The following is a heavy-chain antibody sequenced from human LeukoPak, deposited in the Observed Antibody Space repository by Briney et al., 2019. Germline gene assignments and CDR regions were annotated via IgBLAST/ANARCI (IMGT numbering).Heavy chain of an antibody. Sequence: PSETLSLTCAVYGGSFSGYYWSWIRQPPGKGLEWIGEINHSGSTNYSPSLKSRVTISVDTSKNQFSLKLSSVTAADTALYYCASRIAALGPPTWGQGTLVTVSS. V-gene: IGHV4-34*01. CDR1: GGSFSGYY. CDR3: ASRIAALGPPT. CDR2: INHSGST. D-gene: IGHD6-6*01. J-gene: IGHJ5*02.